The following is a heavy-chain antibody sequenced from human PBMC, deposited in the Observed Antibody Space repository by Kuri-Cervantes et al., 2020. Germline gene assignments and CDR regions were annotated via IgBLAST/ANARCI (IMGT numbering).Heavy chain of an antibody. V-gene: IGHV3-30*03. CDR3: ARDGGSYYISWFDP. CDR1: GFTFSSYG. D-gene: IGHD1-26*01. Sequence: GGSLRLSCAASGFTFSSYGMHWVRQAPGKGLEWVAVISYDGSNKYYADSVKGRFTISRGNSKNTLYLQMNSLRAEDTAVYYCARDGGSYYISWFDPWGQGTLVTVSS. CDR2: ISYDGSNK. J-gene: IGHJ5*02.